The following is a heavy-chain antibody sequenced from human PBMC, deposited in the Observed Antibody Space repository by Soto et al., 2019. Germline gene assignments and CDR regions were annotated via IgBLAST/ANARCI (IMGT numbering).Heavy chain of an antibody. CDR1: GFTFSSYS. D-gene: IGHD6-19*01. CDR3: ARETGLRSSGWSYYFDF. CDR2: ISGSGGTI. J-gene: IGHJ4*02. V-gene: IGHV3-48*02. Sequence: EVQLVESGGGMVQPGGSLRVSCAASGFTFSSYSMHWVRQAPGKGLEWVSYISGSGGTIYYADSVKGRFTISRDNAKNSLCVQMNSLRDDDTAVYFCARETGLRSSGWSYYFDFWGQGTRVTVSS.